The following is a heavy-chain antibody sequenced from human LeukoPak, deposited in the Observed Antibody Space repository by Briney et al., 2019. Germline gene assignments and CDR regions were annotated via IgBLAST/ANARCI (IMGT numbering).Heavy chain of an antibody. CDR1: GFTFSSYG. J-gene: IGHJ4*02. V-gene: IGHV3-30*02. CDR2: IRYDGSDK. CDR3: AKDYRSTSSTLDY. D-gene: IGHD2-2*01. Sequence: GGFLRLSCAASGFTFSSYGMHWVRQAPGKGLEWVAFIRYDGSDKYYADSVKGRFTISRDNSKNTLYLQMNSLRAEDTAVYYCAKDYRSTSSTLDYWGQGTLVTVSS.